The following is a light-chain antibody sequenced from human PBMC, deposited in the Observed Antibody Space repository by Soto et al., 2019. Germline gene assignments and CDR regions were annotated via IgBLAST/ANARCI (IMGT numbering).Light chain of an antibody. CDR2: DAS. V-gene: IGKV3-20*01. CDR3: QQYGSSH. CDR1: QTVRNNY. Sequence: EFVLTQSPGTLSLSPGERATLSCRASQTVRNNYLAWYQQKPGQAPRLLIYDASSRATGIPDRFSGGGSGTDFTLTISRLEPEDFAVYYCQQYGSSHFGQGTRLEI. J-gene: IGKJ5*01.